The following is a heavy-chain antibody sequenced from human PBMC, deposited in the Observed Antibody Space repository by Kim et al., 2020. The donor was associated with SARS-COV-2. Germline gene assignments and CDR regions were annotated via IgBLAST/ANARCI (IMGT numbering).Heavy chain of an antibody. J-gene: IGHJ6*02. D-gene: IGHD5-12*01. Sequence: GGSLRLSCAASGFTFSSYGMHWVRQAPGKGLEWVAVISYDGSNKYYADSVKGRFTISRDNSKNTLYLQMNSLRAEDTAVYYCAKLKGSGYDYYYYYYYGMDVWGQGTTVTVSS. CDR1: GFTFSSYG. CDR3: AKLKGSGYDYYYYYYYGMDV. CDR2: ISYDGSNK. V-gene: IGHV3-30*18.